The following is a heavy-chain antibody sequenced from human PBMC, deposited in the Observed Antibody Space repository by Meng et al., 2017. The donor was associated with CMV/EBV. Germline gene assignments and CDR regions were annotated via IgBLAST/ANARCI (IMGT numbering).Heavy chain of an antibody. CDR2: IYWDDDK. D-gene: IGHD6-13*01. Sequence: ITLKASGPSMVTPTQTLTLTGTFAGFSLSTSGVGVGWIRQPPGKALEWLALIYWDDDKRYSPSLKSRLTITKDTSKNQVVLTMTNMDPVDTATYYCARIAAAGRFDYWGQGTLVTVSS. J-gene: IGHJ4*02. V-gene: IGHV2-5*02. CDR3: ARIAAAGRFDY. CDR1: GFSLSTSGVG.